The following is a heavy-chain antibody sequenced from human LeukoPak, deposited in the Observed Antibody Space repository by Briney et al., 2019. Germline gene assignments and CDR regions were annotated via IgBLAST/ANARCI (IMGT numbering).Heavy chain of an antibody. J-gene: IGHJ6*02. Sequence: GGSLRLSCAASGFTFSSYWMHWVRQAPGKGLVWVSRINSDGSSTSYADSVKGRFTISRDNAKNTLYLQMNSLRAEDTAVYYCARDPDPSSSWYGQYYYYYGMDVWGQGTTVTVSS. CDR1: GFTFSSYW. V-gene: IGHV3-74*01. D-gene: IGHD6-13*01. CDR3: ARDPDPSSSWYGQYYYYYGMDV. CDR2: INSDGSST.